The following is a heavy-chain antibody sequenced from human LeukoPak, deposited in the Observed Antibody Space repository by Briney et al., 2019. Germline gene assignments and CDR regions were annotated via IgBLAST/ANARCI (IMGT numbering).Heavy chain of an antibody. D-gene: IGHD3-9*01. V-gene: IGHV1-8*01. J-gene: IGHJ5*02. CDR3: ARVKKKILTGYNWFDP. CDR1: GYTFTSYD. Sequence: ASVKVSCKASGYTFTSYDINWVRQATGQGLEWMGWMNPNSGNTGYAQKFQGRVTMTRNTSISTAYMELSSLRSEDTAVYYCARVKKKILTGYNWFDPWGQGTLVTVSS. CDR2: MNPNSGNT.